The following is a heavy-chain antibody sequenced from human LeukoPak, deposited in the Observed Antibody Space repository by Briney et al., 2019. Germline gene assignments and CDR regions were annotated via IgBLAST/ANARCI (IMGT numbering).Heavy chain of an antibody. V-gene: IGHV3-73*01. CDR2: IRSKANSYAA. J-gene: IGHJ4*02. D-gene: IGHD2-21*02. Sequence: GGSLRLSCAASGFTFSGSAMHWVRQASGKGLEWVGRIRSKANSYAAAYAASVKGRFTISRDDPKNTAYLQMNSLKTEDTAVYYCTRALAYCGGDCIWGQGTLVTVSS. CDR1: GFTFSGSA. CDR3: TRALAYCGGDCI.